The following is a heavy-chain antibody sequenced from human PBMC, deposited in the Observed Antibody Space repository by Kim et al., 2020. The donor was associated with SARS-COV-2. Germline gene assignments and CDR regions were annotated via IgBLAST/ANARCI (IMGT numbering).Heavy chain of an antibody. CDR1: GFTFNSYA. D-gene: IGHD2-15*01. Sequence: GGSLRLSCAASGFTFNSYAMNWVRQAPGKGLEWVSAISGSGAGTYYADSVKGRFTISRDNSKKTVYLQMNSLRTEDTALYYCARGFWGGGSEPGEAHWGQGTLVTVS. CDR2: ISGSGAGT. J-gene: IGHJ4*02. CDR3: ARGFWGGGSEPGEAH. V-gene: IGHV3-23*01.